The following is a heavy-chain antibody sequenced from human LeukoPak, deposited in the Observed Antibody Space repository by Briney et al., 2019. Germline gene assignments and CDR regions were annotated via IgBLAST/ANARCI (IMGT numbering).Heavy chain of an antibody. V-gene: IGHV3-64*01. Sequence: GGSLRLSCAASGFTFSTYGMHWVRQAPGKGLEYVSAISSNGGSTYANSVKGRFTISRDNSKTTLDLQMKSLRAEDTAMYYCAKSGDWWYFDLWGRGTLVTVSS. D-gene: IGHD2-21*02. CDR2: ISSNGGST. CDR3: AKSGDWWYFDL. CDR1: GFTFSTYG. J-gene: IGHJ2*01.